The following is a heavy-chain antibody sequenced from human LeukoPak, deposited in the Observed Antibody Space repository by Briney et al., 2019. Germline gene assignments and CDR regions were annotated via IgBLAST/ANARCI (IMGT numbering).Heavy chain of an antibody. V-gene: IGHV1-46*01. CDR3: ATIVGATSSPA. Sequence: ASVKVSCKASGYTFTSYYMHWVRQAPGQGLEWMGIINPSGGSTSYAQKFQGRVTMTTDTSTSTAYMELRSLRSDDTAVYYCATIVGATSSPAWGQGTLVTVSS. CDR1: GYTFTSYY. J-gene: IGHJ5*02. D-gene: IGHD1-26*01. CDR2: INPSGGST.